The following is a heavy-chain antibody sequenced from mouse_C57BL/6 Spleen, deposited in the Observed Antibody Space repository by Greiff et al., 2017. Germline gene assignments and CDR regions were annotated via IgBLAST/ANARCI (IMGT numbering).Heavy chain of an antibody. CDR1: GYSITSGYY. D-gene: IGHD1-1*01. J-gene: IGHJ4*01. Sequence: EVKLQESGPGLVKPSQSLSLTCSVTGYSITSGYYWNWIRQFPGNKLEWMGYISYDGSNNYNPSLKNRISITRDTSKNQFFLKLNSVTTEDTATYYCASLLLRTYAMDYWGQGTSVTVSS. CDR3: ASLLLRTYAMDY. CDR2: ISYDGSN. V-gene: IGHV3-6*01.